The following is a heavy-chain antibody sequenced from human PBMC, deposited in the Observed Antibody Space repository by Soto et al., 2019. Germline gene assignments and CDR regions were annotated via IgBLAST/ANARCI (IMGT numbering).Heavy chain of an antibody. D-gene: IGHD3-3*01. CDR1: GFTFSSYA. Sequence: EVQLLESGGGLVQPGGSLRLSCAASGFTFSSYAMSWVRQAPGKGLEWVSAISGSGGSTYYADSVKGRFTISRDNSKNTLYLQMNSLRAEDTAVYYCAKSSPDYDFWSGYQIGTYYFDYWGQGTLVTVSS. J-gene: IGHJ4*02. CDR3: AKSSPDYDFWSGYQIGTYYFDY. V-gene: IGHV3-23*01. CDR2: ISGSGGST.